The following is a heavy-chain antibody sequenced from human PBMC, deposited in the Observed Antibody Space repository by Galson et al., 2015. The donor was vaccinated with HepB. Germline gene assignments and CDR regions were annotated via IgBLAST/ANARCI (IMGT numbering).Heavy chain of an antibody. D-gene: IGHD2-15*01. J-gene: IGHJ4*02. Sequence: SVKVSCKASGSTFTSYGISWVRQAPGQGLEWMGWISAYNGNTNYAQKLQGRVTMTTDTSTSTAYMELRSLRSDDTAVYYCARRLCSGGSCYSFGIFDYWGREPWSPSPQ. CDR2: ISAYNGNT. CDR1: GSTFTSYG. V-gene: IGHV1-18*04. CDR3: ARRLCSGGSCYSFGIFDY.